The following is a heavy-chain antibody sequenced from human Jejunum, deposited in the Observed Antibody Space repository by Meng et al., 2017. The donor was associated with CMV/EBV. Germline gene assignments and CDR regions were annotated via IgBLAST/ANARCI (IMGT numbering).Heavy chain of an antibody. D-gene: IGHD1-26*01. CDR3: ARGQRSYSGSYPEWFDP. J-gene: IGHJ5*02. V-gene: IGHV4-30-4*01. CDR1: GGSISSGDYY. Sequence: QGQGQGSGPGLVKPSQTLSLTCTVSGGSISSGDYYWSWIRQPPGKGLEWIGCIYYSGSTYYNPSLKGRVTISVDTSKNQFSLNLSSVTAADTAVYYCARGQRSYSGSYPEWFDPWGQGTLVTVSS. CDR2: IYYSGST.